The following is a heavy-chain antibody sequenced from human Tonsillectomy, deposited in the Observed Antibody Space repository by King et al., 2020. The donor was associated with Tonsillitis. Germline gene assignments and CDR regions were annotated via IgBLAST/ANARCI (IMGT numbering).Heavy chain of an antibody. Sequence: VQLVESGGGVVQPGRSLRLSCAASGFTLSRYGMHWVRQAPGKGLEWVALILKDGSKKYYADSVKGRFSISRDISKNTLYLIMNSQRAEDTAVYYCETTGSIDALSDYWGQGTLVTVSS. J-gene: IGHJ4*02. CDR2: ILKDGSKK. V-gene: IGHV3-30*03. CDR1: GFTLSRYG. CDR3: ETTGSIDALSDY. D-gene: IGHD1-14*01.